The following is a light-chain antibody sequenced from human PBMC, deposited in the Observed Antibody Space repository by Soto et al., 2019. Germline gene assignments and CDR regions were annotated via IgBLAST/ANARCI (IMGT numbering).Light chain of an antibody. CDR1: SSNIESNT. CDR3: AAWDDILNGDV. V-gene: IGLV1-44*01. J-gene: IGLJ2*01. Sequence: QSVLTQPPSASGTPGQRVTISCSGSSSNIESNTVTWYQQLPGTAPKLVIYSNYDRPSGVPERFSGSTSGTSASLVIRGLQSEDEADYYCAAWDDILNGDVFGGGTKLTVL. CDR2: SNY.